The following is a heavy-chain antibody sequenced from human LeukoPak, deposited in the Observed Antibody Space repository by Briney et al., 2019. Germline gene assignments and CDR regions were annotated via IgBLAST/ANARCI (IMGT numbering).Heavy chain of an antibody. V-gene: IGHV3-23*01. J-gene: IGHJ4*02. CDR3: AKRMGLLWFGELSDYFDY. CDR2: ISGSGGST. D-gene: IGHD3-10*01. CDR1: GFTFSSYG. Sequence: GGSLRLSCAASGFTFSSYGMSWVRQAPGKGLEWVSAISGSGGSTYYADSVKGRFTISRDNSKNTLYLQMNSLRAEDTAVYYCAKRMGLLWFGELSDYFDYWGQGTLVTVSS.